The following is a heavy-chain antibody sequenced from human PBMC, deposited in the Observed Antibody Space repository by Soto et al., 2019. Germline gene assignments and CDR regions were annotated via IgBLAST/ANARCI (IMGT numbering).Heavy chain of an antibody. J-gene: IGHJ4*02. Sequence: SVKVSCKASGGTFSSYAISWVRQAPGQGLEWMGGIIPIFGTANYAQKFQGRVTITADESTSTAYMELSSLRSEDTAVYYCARGTYYYDSSGYYFEYWGEGTLVTVS. V-gene: IGHV1-69*13. CDR2: IIPIFGTA. CDR3: ARGTYYYDSSGYYFEY. CDR1: GGTFSSYA. D-gene: IGHD3-22*01.